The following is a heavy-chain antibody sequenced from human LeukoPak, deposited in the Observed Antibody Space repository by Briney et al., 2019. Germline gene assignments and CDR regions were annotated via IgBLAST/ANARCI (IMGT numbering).Heavy chain of an antibody. CDR2: ISYDGSNK. Sequence: GGCLRLSCAASGFTFSSYGMHWVRQAPGKGLEWVSAISYDGSNKYYADSVKGRFTISRDNSKNTLYLQMNSLRAEDTAVYYCAKDRAFMITFGGVIDYWGQGTLVTVSS. V-gene: IGHV3-30*18. CDR1: GFTFSSYG. J-gene: IGHJ4*02. CDR3: AKDRAFMITFGGVIDY. D-gene: IGHD3-16*02.